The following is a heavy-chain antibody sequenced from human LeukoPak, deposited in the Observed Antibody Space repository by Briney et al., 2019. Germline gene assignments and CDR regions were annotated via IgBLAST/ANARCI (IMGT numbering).Heavy chain of an antibody. Sequence: PSETLSLTCTVSGGSISSSSYYWGWIRQPPGKGLEWIGSIYYSGSTYYNPSLKSRVTISVDTSKNQFSLKLSSVTAADTAVYYCARDQYGSGFDYWGQGTLVTVSS. J-gene: IGHJ4*02. CDR3: ARDQYGSGFDY. CDR1: GGSISSSSYY. CDR2: IYYSGST. V-gene: IGHV4-39*07. D-gene: IGHD3-10*01.